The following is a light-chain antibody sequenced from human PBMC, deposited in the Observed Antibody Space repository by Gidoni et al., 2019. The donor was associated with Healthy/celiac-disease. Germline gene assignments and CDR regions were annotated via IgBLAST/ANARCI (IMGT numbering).Light chain of an antibody. CDR3: QAWDSGTVV. CDR2: QDS. Sequence: SYELTQPPSMSVSPGQTASITCSGDKLGNKYACWYQQRPGQSPVLVIYQDSKRPSGIPERFSGSNSGNTATLTISGTQAMDAADYYCQAWDSGTVVFGGGTKLTVL. V-gene: IGLV3-1*01. CDR1: KLGNKY. J-gene: IGLJ2*01.